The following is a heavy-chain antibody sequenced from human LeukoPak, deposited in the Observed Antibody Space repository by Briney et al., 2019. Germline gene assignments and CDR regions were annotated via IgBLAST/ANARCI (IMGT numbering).Heavy chain of an antibody. V-gene: IGHV1-69*13. CDR1: VCTFSGYA. D-gene: IGHD5-24*01. CDR2: IIPIFGTA. Sequence: ASVKVSCKASVCTFSGYAISWVRQAPGQGVEWMGGIIPIFGTANYAQKFQGRVTITADESTSTAYMELSSLRSEDTAVYYCARDRVEMVPRDAFDIWGQGTMVTVSS. J-gene: IGHJ3*02. CDR3: ARDRVEMVPRDAFDI.